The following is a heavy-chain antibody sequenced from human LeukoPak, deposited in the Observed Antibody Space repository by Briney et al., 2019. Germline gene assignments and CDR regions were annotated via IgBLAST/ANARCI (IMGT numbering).Heavy chain of an antibody. D-gene: IGHD3-22*01. CDR2: ISGSGGST. J-gene: IGHJ4*02. V-gene: IGHV3-23*01. CDR3: AGDSSGYYYAPSYYFDY. CDR1: GFTFSSYA. Sequence: GGSLRLSCAASGFTFSSYAMSWVRQAPGKGLEWVSAISGSGGSTYYADSVKSRFTISRDNSKNTLYLQMNSLRAEDTAVYYCAGDSSGYYYAPSYYFDYWGQGTLVTVSS.